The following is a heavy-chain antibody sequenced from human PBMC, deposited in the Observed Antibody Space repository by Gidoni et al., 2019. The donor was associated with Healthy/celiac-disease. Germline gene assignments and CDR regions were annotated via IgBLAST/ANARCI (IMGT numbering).Heavy chain of an antibody. CDR1: GYTFTSYA. CDR3: ARGYSSGWTTPFDY. V-gene: IGHV1-3*01. J-gene: IGHJ4*02. D-gene: IGHD6-19*01. CDR2: INAGNGNT. Sequence: KPGASVQVSCKASGYTFTSYAMHWVRQAPGQRLEWMGWINAGNGNTKYSQKFQGRVTITRDTSASTAYMELSSLRSEDTAVYYCARGYSSGWTTPFDYWGQGTLVTVSS.